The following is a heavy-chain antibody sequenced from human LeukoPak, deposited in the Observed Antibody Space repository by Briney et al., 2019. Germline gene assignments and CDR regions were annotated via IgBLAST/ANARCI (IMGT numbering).Heavy chain of an antibody. CDR2: INPNTGGT. CDR3: ARNMFPCSSSSCDGDDGSDI. D-gene: IGHD2-2*01. Sequence: ASVKVSCKASGYTFTTYYIHWVRQAPGQGLECMGRINPNTGGTNYAQKFQGRVTVTRDTSISTAYMELRRLRSDDTAVYYCARNMFPCSSSSCDGDDGSDIWGQGTMVTVSS. J-gene: IGHJ3*02. CDR1: GYTFTTYY. V-gene: IGHV1-2*06.